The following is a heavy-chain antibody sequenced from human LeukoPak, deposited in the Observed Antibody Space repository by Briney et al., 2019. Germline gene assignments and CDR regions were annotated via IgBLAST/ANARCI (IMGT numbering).Heavy chain of an antibody. CDR3: ARSFVGDSSTYYPEHFDY. CDR1: GGSISSSSYY. D-gene: IGHD3-22*01. J-gene: IGHJ4*02. CDR2: IYYSGST. Sequence: SETLSLTCTVSGGSISSSSYYWGWIRQPPGKGLQWIGSIYYSGSTYHNPSLRTRVTISIDTSKNQFSLELTSVTAADTAVYYCARSFVGDSSTYYPEHFDYWGQGALVTVSS. V-gene: IGHV4-39*07.